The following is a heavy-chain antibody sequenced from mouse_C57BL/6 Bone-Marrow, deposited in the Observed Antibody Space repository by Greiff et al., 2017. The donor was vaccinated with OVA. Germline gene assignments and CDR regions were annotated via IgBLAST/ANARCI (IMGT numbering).Heavy chain of an antibody. CDR2: IYPSDSET. V-gene: IGHV1-61*01. J-gene: IGHJ2*01. CDR3: ARAAVVARDY. CDR1: GYTFTSYW. D-gene: IGHD1-1*01. Sequence: QVQLQQPGAELVRPGSSVKLSCKASGYTFTSYWMDWVKQRPGQGLEWIGNIYPSDSETHYNQKFKDKATLTVDKSSSTAYMQLSSLTSEDSAVYYCARAAVVARDYWGQGTTLTVAS.